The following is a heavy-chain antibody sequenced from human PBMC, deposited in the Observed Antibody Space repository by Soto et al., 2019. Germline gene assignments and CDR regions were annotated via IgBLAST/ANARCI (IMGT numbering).Heavy chain of an antibody. CDR2: IVVGTGST. Sequence: SVKVSCKASGITFRRTAVQWMRQARGQRLEWIGRIVVGTGSTTYAQIVQERIAITRDMSTNTAYMELSGLRPEDTAVYYCARQHRDILTGLRWNGMDVWGQGTTVTVSS. V-gene: IGHV1-58*01. J-gene: IGHJ6*02. CDR1: GITFRRTA. D-gene: IGHD3-9*01. CDR3: ARQHRDILTGLRWNGMDV.